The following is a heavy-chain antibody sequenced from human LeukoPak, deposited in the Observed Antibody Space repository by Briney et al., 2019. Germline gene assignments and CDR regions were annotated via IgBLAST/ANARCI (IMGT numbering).Heavy chain of an antibody. J-gene: IGHJ4*02. CDR3: ARVTRWAGLDF. CDR1: GGSISSGDKY. CDR2: IYYSGST. Sequence: SETLSLTCNVSGGSISSGDKYWSWIRQPPGKGLEWIGSIYYSGSTYYNPSLKSRLTISVDTSENQFSLHLTSVTAADTAVYFCARVTRWAGLDFWGQGTLVTVSS. V-gene: IGHV4-30-4*01. D-gene: IGHD2-21*02.